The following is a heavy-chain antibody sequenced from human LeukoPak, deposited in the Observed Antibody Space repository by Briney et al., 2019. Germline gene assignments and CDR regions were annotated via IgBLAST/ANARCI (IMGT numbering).Heavy chain of an antibody. V-gene: IGHV3-33*01. Sequence: GGSLRLSCAASGFSFSNYGMHWVRQAPGKGLEWVAVIWYDGSNKYYADSVKGRFTISRDNSKNTLYVQMSSLRAEDTAVYYCARSNNGGWGYCDYWGQETLVTVSS. CDR1: GFSFSNYG. CDR3: ARSNNGGWGYCDY. D-gene: IGHD3-16*01. CDR2: IWYDGSNK. J-gene: IGHJ4*02.